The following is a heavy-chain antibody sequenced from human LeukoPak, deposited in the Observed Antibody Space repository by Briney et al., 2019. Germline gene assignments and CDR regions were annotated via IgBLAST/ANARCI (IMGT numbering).Heavy chain of an antibody. CDR3: ARSRGGNSYYYYYYMDV. V-gene: IGHV4-59*01. CDR2: IYYSGST. Sequence: PSETLSLTCTVSGGSISIYYWTWIRQPPGKGLEWIGYIYYSGSTNYNPSLKSRVTISVDTSKNQFSLKLSSVTAADTAVYYCARSRGGNSYYYYYYMDVWGKGTTVTISS. D-gene: IGHD4-23*01. CDR1: GGSISIYY. J-gene: IGHJ6*03.